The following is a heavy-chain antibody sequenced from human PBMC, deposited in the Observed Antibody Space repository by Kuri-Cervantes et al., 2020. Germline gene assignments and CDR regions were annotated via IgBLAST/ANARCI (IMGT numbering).Heavy chain of an antibody. CDR2: INWNGGST. J-gene: IGHJ6*02. V-gene: IGHV3-20*04. CDR3: ARAYGSGWFYYYYYYGMDV. D-gene: IGHD6-19*01. CDR1: GFTFSSYW. Sequence: GGSLRLSCAASGFTFSSYWMHWVRQAPGKGLEWVSGINWNGGSTGYADSVKGRFTISRDNAKNSLYLQMNSLRAEDTAVYYCARAYGSGWFYYYYYYGMDVWGQGTTVTVSS.